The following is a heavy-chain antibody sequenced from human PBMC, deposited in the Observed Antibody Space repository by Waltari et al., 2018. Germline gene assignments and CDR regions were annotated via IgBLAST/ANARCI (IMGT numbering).Heavy chain of an antibody. Sequence: EVQLVVSGGGLVRPGWSLRLSCAASGFTFRSDWMSWVRQAPGKGLEFVANIKPDGGEKFYADSVKGRFTISRDNARNSLYLQMTSLRVEDTAVYYCARFGVEAGLDGWGQGTLVTVSS. CDR1: GFTFRSDW. V-gene: IGHV3-7*01. D-gene: IGHD3-3*01. CDR3: ARFGVEAGLDG. J-gene: IGHJ4*02. CDR2: IKPDGGEK.